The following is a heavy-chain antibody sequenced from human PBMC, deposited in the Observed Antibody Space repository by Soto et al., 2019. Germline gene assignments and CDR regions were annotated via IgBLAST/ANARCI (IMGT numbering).Heavy chain of an antibody. CDR1: GFTFSSYW. Sequence: EVQLVESGGGLVQPGGSLRLSCAASGFTFSSYWMHWVRQAPGKGLVWVSRINSDGSSTSYADSVKGRFTISRDNAKNTLYLQMNSLRAEDTAVYYCARVESASGTSGAAAIYYYYYYMDVWGKGTTVTVSS. CDR3: ARVESASGTSGAAAIYYYYYYMDV. V-gene: IGHV3-74*01. CDR2: INSDGSST. J-gene: IGHJ6*03. D-gene: IGHD2-2*01.